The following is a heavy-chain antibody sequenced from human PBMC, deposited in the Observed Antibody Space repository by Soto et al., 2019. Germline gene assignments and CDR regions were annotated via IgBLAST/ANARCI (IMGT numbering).Heavy chain of an antibody. CDR2: ISAYNGNT. Sequence: QVQLVQSGAEVKKPGASVKVSCKASGYTFTSYGISWVRQAPGQGLEWMGWISAYNGNTNYAQKLQGRVTMTTDTSTSTAYMELRRLRSDDTAVYYCARAILGSRFLEWLFPDYWGQGTLVTVSS. J-gene: IGHJ4*02. V-gene: IGHV1-18*01. CDR3: ARAILGSRFLEWLFPDY. CDR1: GYTFTSYG. D-gene: IGHD3-3*01.